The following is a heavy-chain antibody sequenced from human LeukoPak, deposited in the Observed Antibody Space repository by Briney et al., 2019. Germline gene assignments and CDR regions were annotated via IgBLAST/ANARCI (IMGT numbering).Heavy chain of an antibody. CDR1: GYSFPASG. CDR3: ARVVYCCGYYFGGYFDS. CDR2: ISPYSGNA. D-gene: IGHD3-22*01. V-gene: IGHV1-18*01. J-gene: IGHJ4*02. Sequence: GASVKVSCKASGYSFPASGITWVRQAPGQGLEWLGWISPYSGNAHYAHKVQGRLTMTTDNSKNTVYLELKSLRSDDTAVYYCARVVYCCGYYFGGYFDSWGQGKLVTSSP.